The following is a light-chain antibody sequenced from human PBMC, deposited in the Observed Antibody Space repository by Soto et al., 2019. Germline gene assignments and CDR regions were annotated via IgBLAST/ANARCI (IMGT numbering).Light chain of an antibody. Sequence: IVLTQSPGTLSLSPGERATITCRASQSVSSSYLAWYQQKPGQAPRLLIYGASSRATGIPDRFSGSGSGTYFTLTISRLEPEEFAVYCCQQYGSSPRATFGQGTKVDIK. J-gene: IGKJ1*01. CDR2: GAS. CDR3: QQYGSSPRAT. CDR1: QSVSSSY. V-gene: IGKV3-20*01.